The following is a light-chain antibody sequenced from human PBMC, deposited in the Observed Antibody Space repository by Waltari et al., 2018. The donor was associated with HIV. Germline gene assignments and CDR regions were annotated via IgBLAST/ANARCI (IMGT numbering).Light chain of an antibody. CDR3: QQYGSSAPLT. V-gene: IGKV3-20*01. Sequence: IVLTQSPGALSLSPGERATLSCRASQSVSSSHLAWYQQRPGQAPRLLMYGISSRATGIPDRFSGSGSGTDFTLTISRLEPEDFAVYYCQQYGSSAPLTFGGGTKVEIK. CDR1: QSVSSSH. CDR2: GIS. J-gene: IGKJ4*01.